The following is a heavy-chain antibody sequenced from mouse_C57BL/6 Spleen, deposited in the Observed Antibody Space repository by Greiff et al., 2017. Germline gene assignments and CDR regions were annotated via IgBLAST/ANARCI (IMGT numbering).Heavy chain of an antibody. V-gene: IGHV1-4*01. CDR2: INPSSGYT. CDR1: GYTFTSYT. J-gene: IGHJ2*01. CDR3: ANYGLRDY. Sequence: SGAELARPGASVKMSCKASGYTFTSYTMHWVKQRPGQGLEWIGYINPSSGYTKYNQKFKDKATLTADKSSSTAYMQLSSLTSEDSAVYYCANYGLRDYWGQGTTLTVSS. D-gene: IGHD1-2*01.